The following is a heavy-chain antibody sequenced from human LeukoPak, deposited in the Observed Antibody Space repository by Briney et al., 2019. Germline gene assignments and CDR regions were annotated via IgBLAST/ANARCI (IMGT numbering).Heavy chain of an antibody. J-gene: IGHJ4*02. CDR1: GFTFSSYA. V-gene: IGHV3-23*01. D-gene: IGHD3-22*01. Sequence: PGGSLRLSCAASGFTFSSYAMSWVRQAPGKGLEWVSAISGSGGSTYYADSVKGRFTISRDNSKNTLYLQMNSLRAEDTAVYYCAKDLYYDSSGYPRTFDYWGQGTLVTVSS. CDR2: ISGSGGST. CDR3: AKDLYYDSSGYPRTFDY.